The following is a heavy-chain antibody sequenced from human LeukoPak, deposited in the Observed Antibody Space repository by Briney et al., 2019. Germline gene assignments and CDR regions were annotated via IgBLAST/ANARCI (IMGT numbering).Heavy chain of an antibody. V-gene: IGHV1-2*02. Sequence: ASMKVSCKASGYTFTGYYMHWVRHAPGQGLEWMGWINPNSGGTNYEQKFQGSVTMPRATSISTAYMELSRLRSDDAAVYYCARDPLDQLLWFGEALDYWGQGTLVTVSS. J-gene: IGHJ4*02. CDR3: ARDPLDQLLWFGEALDY. CDR1: GYTFTGYY. CDR2: INPNSGGT. D-gene: IGHD3-10*01.